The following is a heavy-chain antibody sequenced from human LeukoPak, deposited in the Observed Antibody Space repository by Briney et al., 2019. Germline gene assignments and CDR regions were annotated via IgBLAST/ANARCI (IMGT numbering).Heavy chain of an antibody. D-gene: IGHD1-26*01. Sequence: GGSLRLSCAASGFTFSSYSMNWVRQAPGKGLEWVSSISSSSSYIYYADSVKGRFTISRDNAKNSLYLQMNSLRAEDTAVYYCARLKVGATRSPPDYWGQGTLVTVSS. J-gene: IGHJ4*02. CDR2: ISSSSSYI. CDR1: GFTFSSYS. V-gene: IGHV3-21*01. CDR3: ARLKVGATRSPPDY.